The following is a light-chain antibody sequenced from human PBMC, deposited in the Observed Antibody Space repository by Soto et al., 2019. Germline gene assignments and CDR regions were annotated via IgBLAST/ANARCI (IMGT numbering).Light chain of an antibody. CDR3: QEYGSSGT. CDR1: QSVSNNY. V-gene: IGKV3-20*01. CDR2: GAS. J-gene: IGKJ1*01. Sequence: EVVLAQSPGTLSMSPGGRATLSCRARQSVSNNYLDWYQQKPGQAPRFLIYGASNRATGIPDRCSGSGSGTNFTLTISRLEPEDCAVNYCQEYGSSGTSGQGTKVYIK.